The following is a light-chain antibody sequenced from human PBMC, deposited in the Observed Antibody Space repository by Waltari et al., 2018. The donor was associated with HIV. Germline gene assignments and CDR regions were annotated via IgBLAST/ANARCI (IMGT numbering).Light chain of an antibody. CDR2: EGH. CDR3: QSHHHSTWV. CDR1: SGSIASSY. Sequence: NFILTQPRSVSESPGKTVTISCTRSSGSIASSYVLWYQQRPGSAPTPVIYEGHRRPPGVPVRFSGSIDSSSNPASLTISGLKAVDEADYYCQSHHHSTWVFGGGTRLTVL. V-gene: IGLV6-57*03. J-gene: IGLJ3*02.